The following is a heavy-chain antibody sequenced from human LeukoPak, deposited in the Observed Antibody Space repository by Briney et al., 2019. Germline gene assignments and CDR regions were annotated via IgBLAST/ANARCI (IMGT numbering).Heavy chain of an antibody. V-gene: IGHV3-33*08. Sequence: GGSLRLSCVTSGFTFSSYGMHWVRQAPGKGLEWVAVIWYGGNHMYYGDSVEGRFTISRDDSKNILYLQMNSLKAEDTAVYYCAREMWVVPAAIRYFDYWGQGTLVTVSS. CDR2: IWYGGNHM. D-gene: IGHD2-2*02. J-gene: IGHJ4*02. CDR1: GFTFSSYG. CDR3: AREMWVVPAAIRYFDY.